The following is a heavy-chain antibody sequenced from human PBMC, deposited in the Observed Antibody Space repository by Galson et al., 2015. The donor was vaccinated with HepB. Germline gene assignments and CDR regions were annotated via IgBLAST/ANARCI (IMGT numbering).Heavy chain of an antibody. Sequence: QSGAEVKKPGESLKISCKGSGYSFTNYWIGWVRQMPGKGLEWMGVIFPGDSATRYSPSVQGQVTISADKSISTAYLQWSSLKASDTAMYYCAISGGSSVAANDYWGQGTLVAVSS. D-gene: IGHD2-15*01. CDR3: AISGGSSVAANDY. V-gene: IGHV5-51*01. CDR1: GYSFTNYW. CDR2: IFPGDSAT. J-gene: IGHJ4*02.